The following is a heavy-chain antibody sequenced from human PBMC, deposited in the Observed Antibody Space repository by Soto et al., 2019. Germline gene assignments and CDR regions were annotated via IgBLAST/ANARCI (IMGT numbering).Heavy chain of an antibody. CDR3: ARDRIFSGYYYYGMDV. J-gene: IGHJ6*02. CDR2: INHSGST. CDR1: GGSFSGYY. Sequence: SETLSLTCAVYGGSFSGYYWSWIRQPPGKGLEWIGEINHSGSTNYNPSLKSRVTISVDTSKNQFSLKLSSVTAADTAVYYCARDRIFSGYYYYGMDVWGQGTTVTVSS. D-gene: IGHD3-22*01. V-gene: IGHV4-34*01.